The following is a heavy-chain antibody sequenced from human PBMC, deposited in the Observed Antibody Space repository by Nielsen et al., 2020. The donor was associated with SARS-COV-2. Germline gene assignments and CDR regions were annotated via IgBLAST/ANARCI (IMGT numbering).Heavy chain of an antibody. CDR2: INTNTGNP. D-gene: IGHD6-19*01. V-gene: IGHV7-4-1*02. J-gene: IGHJ5*02. CDR3: ARDGEYSSGWLANWFDP. Sequence: ASVKVSCKASGYTFTSYAMNWVRQAPGQGLEWMGWINTNTGNPTYAQGFTGRFVFSLDTSVSTAYLQISSLKAEDTAVYYCARDGEYSSGWLANWFDPWGQGTLVTVSS. CDR1: GYTFTSYA.